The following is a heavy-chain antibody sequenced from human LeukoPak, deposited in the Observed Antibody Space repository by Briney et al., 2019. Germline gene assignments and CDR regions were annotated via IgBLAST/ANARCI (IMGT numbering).Heavy chain of an antibody. CDR2: IKRKTDGGTT. D-gene: IGHD6-13*01. CDR3: TTAGYSRYA. CDR1: GFSFNDAW. Sequence: GGSLRLSCAASGFSFNDAWMSWVRQAPGKGLEWVGRIKRKTDGGTTDYAAPVKGRFTISRDDSKTSLYLQMNSLKTEDTAVYYCTTAGYSRYAGGQGTLVTVSS. J-gene: IGHJ4*02. V-gene: IGHV3-15*01.